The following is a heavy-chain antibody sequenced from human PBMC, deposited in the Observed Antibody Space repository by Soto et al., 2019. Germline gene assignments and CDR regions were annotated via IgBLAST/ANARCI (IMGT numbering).Heavy chain of an antibody. Sequence: QVQLQESGPGLVKPSQTLSLTCTVSGGSISSGDYYWSWIRQPPGKGLEWIGYIYYRGSTYYNPSLKSRVTXXVXTFXNQFSLKLSSVTAADTAVYYCARVGYGSGGDWFDPWGQGTLVTVSS. CDR3: ARVGYGSGGDWFDP. V-gene: IGHV4-30-4*01. J-gene: IGHJ5*02. D-gene: IGHD3-10*01. CDR1: GGSISSGDYY. CDR2: IYYRGST.